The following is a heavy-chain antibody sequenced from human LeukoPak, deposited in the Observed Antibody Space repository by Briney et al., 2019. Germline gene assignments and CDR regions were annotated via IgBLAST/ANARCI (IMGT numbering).Heavy chain of an antibody. V-gene: IGHV3-74*01. Sequence: GGFLRLSGGASGFTFNIYWIHWVRQAPGKGLVWVSRINSDGSITNYADSVKGGFTISRDNAENTVYLQMNSLRAEDAAVYYCAREVVLTGTSVFDFWGQGTVVTVSS. D-gene: IGHD2-21*02. CDR3: AREVVLTGTSVFDF. J-gene: IGHJ4*02. CDR1: GFTFNIYW. CDR2: INSDGSIT.